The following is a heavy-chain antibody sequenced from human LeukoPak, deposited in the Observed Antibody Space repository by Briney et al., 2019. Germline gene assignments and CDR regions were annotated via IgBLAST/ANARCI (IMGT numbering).Heavy chain of an antibody. J-gene: IGHJ6*02. Sequence: ASVKVSCKASGYSFTSYYLHWVRQAPGQGLEWMGKIIPSGGSTTYAQKFQGRVTMTRDTSTSTVYMELSSLTSEDTAVYYCARAYYYAMDVWGQGTTVTVSS. CDR2: IIPSGGST. V-gene: IGHV1-46*01. CDR3: ARAYYYAMDV. CDR1: GYSFTSYY.